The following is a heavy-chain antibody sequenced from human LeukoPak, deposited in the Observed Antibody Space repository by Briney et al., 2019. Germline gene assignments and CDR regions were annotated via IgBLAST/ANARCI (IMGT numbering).Heavy chain of an antibody. J-gene: IGHJ4*02. Sequence: SETLSLTCTVSGGSISSGSYYWSWIRQPAGKGLEWIGRIYTSGSTDYNPSLKGRVTISVATSKTQFSLKLTSVTAADTAVYYCARLDSSGYYYFDYWGQGTLVTVSS. CDR1: GGSISSGSYY. CDR3: ARLDSSGYYYFDY. CDR2: IYTSGST. V-gene: IGHV4-61*02. D-gene: IGHD6-19*01.